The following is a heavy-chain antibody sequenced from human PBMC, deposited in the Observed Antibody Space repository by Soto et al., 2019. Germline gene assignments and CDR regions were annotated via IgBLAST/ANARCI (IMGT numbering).Heavy chain of an antibody. CDR3: ARDGGRHSGGIKY. V-gene: IGHV1-69*01. Sequence: QVQLVQSGAEVKKPGSSVKGSCKASGGTFRSYSINWVRQAHGKGLEWMGEIIPIFGTANYAQKFQGRVTITADESTSTAYMELSRLRSEDTAVYYCARDGGRHSGGIKYWGQGTLVTVSS. CDR2: IIPIFGTA. J-gene: IGHJ4*02. CDR1: GGTFRSYS. D-gene: IGHD1-26*01.